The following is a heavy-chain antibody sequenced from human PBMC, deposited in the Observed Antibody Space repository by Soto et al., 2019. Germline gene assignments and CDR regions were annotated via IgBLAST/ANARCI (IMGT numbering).Heavy chain of an antibody. CDR3: ARGIAAAGKYNWFDP. CDR1: GGTFSSYA. Sequence: GASVKVSCKASGGTFSSYAISWVRQAPGQGLEWMGGIIPIFGTANYAQKFQGRVTITADESTSTAYMELSSLRSEDTAVYYCARGIAAAGKYNWFDPWGQGTLVTVSS. V-gene: IGHV1-69*13. J-gene: IGHJ5*02. D-gene: IGHD6-13*01. CDR2: IIPIFGTA.